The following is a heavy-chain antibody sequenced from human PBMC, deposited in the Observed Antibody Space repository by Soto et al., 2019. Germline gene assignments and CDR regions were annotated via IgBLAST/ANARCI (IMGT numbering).Heavy chain of an antibody. CDR3: ARGLGSVGAKRSPGGY. J-gene: IGHJ4*02. CDR2: MNPNSGNT. Sequence: ASVKVSCKASGYTFTSYDINWVRQATGQGLEWMGWMNPNSGNTGYAQKFQGRVTMTRNTSISTAYMGLSSLRSEDTAVYYCARGLGSVGAKRSPGGYWGQGTLVTVSS. CDR1: GYTFTSYD. D-gene: IGHD1-26*01. V-gene: IGHV1-8*01.